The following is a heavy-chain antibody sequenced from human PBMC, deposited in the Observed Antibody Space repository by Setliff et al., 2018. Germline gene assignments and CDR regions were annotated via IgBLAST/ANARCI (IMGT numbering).Heavy chain of an antibody. CDR1: GYRFTTYW. J-gene: IGHJ3*01. Sequence: PGESLKISCKGSGYRFTTYWIGWVRQMPGKGLEWMGIVYPGDSDTRYRPSFQGQVTISADKSITTAYLQWRSLKASDTAMYYCARHGTGDGFDFWGQGTMVTVSS. D-gene: IGHD1-26*01. CDR2: VYPGDSDT. V-gene: IGHV5-51*01. CDR3: ARHGTGDGFDF.